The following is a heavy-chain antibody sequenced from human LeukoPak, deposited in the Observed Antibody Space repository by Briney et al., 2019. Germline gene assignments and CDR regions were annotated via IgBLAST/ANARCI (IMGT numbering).Heavy chain of an antibody. J-gene: IGHJ4*02. CDR1: GFTFSSYA. V-gene: IGHV3-23*01. Sequence: GXXLXLSCAASGFTFSSYAMSWVRQAPGKGLEWVSAISGSGGSTYYADSVKGRFTISRDNSKNTLYLQMNSLRAEDTAVYYCAIDAARIGYWGQGTLVTVSS. CDR3: AIDAARIGY. D-gene: IGHD3-9*01. CDR2: ISGSGGST.